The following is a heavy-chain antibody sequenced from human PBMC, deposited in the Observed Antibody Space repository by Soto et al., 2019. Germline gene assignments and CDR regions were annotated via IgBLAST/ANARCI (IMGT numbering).Heavy chain of an antibody. D-gene: IGHD6-13*01. CDR2: ISVYNGNT. J-gene: IGHJ4*02. CDR1: DYTFTSYG. CDR3: ARSGSSWNLREFDY. Sequence: GASVKVSGKASDYTFTSYGIIWVRQAPGQGLEWIGWISVYNGNTNYAQKFRGRVTMTTDISTTTAYMEMRSLRSDDTAVYYCARSGSSWNLREFDYWGQGTLVTVSS. V-gene: IGHV1-18*01.